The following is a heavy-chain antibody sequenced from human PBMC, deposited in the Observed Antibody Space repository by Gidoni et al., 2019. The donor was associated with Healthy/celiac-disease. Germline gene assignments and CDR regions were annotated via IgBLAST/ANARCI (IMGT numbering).Heavy chain of an antibody. J-gene: IGHJ6*02. D-gene: IGHD3-9*01. CDR2: INPNIGGT. CDR1: GYTFTGYY. V-gene: IGHV1-2*04. Sequence: QVQLVQSGAAVKKPGASVKVSCKASGYTFTGYYMHWVRQAPGQGGEWMGWINPNIGGTNYAQKLQGWVTMTRDTSISTAYMELSRLRSDDTAVYYCARDRLGGYDILLGGMDVWGQGTTVTVSS. CDR3: ARDRLGGYDILLGGMDV.